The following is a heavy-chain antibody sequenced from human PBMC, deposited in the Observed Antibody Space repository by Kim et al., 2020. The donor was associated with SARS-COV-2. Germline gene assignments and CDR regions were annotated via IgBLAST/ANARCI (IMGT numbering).Heavy chain of an antibody. V-gene: IGHV3-11*01. Sequence: MYYADSVKGRLPIARDNAKNSLSRQMNRLRAEDTAVYYCASGRTTGDMVAYWGQGTLVTVSS. J-gene: IGHJ4*02. CDR3: ASGRTTGDMVAY. D-gene: IGHD7-27*01. CDR2: M.